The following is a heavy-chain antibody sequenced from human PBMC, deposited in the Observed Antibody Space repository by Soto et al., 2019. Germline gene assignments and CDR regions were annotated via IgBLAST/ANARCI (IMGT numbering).Heavy chain of an antibody. CDR2: IYYSGST. CDR3: ARGMITFGGVIARYGMDV. Sequence: QVQLQESGPGLVKPSQTLSLTCTVSGGSISSGGYHWSWIRQHPGKGLEWIGYIYYSGSTYYNPSLKSRVTISVDTSKNQFSLKLSSVTAADTAVYYCARGMITFGGVIARYGMDVWGQGTTVTVSS. J-gene: IGHJ6*02. CDR1: GGSISSGGYH. V-gene: IGHV4-31*03. D-gene: IGHD3-16*02.